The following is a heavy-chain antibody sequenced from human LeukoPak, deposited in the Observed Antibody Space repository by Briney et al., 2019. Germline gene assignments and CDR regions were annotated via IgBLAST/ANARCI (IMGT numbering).Heavy chain of an antibody. J-gene: IGHJ4*02. Sequence: SETLSLTCAVSGGSMSSFTWWSWVRQPPGKGLEWIGSIYYSGSTYYNPSLKSRVTISVDTSKNQFSLKLSSVTAADTAVYYCARGFDYWGQGTLVTVSS. V-gene: IGHV4-4*02. CDR1: GGSMSSFTW. CDR3: ARGFDY. CDR2: IYYSGST.